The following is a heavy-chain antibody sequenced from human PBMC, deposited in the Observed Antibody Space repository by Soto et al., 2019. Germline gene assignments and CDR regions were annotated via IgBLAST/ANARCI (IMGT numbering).Heavy chain of an antibody. CDR3: ARENMDDTTADSEI. V-gene: IGHV1-8*01. D-gene: IGHD1-26*01. Sequence: ASVKVSCKASGYTFTSYDINWVRQATGQGLEWMGRMNPNSGNTGYAQKFQGRVTMTRDTSTSTAYMELSSLRSEDTAIYYWARENMDDTTADSEIWGPETMVTVSS. CDR1: GYTFTSYD. CDR2: MNPNSGNT. J-gene: IGHJ3*02.